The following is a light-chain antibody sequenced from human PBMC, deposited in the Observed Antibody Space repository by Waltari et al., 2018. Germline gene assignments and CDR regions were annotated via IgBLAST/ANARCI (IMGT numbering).Light chain of an antibody. CDR1: DRDVGGYEY. Sequence: QSALTQPRSVSGSPGQSVTIPCTGTDRDVGGYEYVPWYQHHPGKAPKLLIYDVPKRPSGVPDRFSGSKSGNTASLTISGLHGEDEADYYCCSYADNNIYVFGTGTNVAVL. CDR3: CSYADNNIYV. V-gene: IGLV2-11*01. CDR2: DVP. J-gene: IGLJ1*01.